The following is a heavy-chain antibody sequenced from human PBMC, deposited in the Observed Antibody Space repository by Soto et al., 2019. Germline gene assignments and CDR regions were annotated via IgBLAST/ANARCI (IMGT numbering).Heavy chain of an antibody. Sequence: QLQLQESGPGLVKPSETLSLTCTVSGGSISSSSYYWGWIRQPPGKGLEWIGSIYYSGSTYYNPSLKSRVXXXVXXSKNQFSRKLSSVTAADTAVYYCARHTPAISISDHWGQGTLVTVSS. V-gene: IGHV4-39*01. CDR1: GGSISSSSYY. CDR3: ARHTPAISISDH. J-gene: IGHJ4*02. D-gene: IGHD3-3*01. CDR2: IYYSGST.